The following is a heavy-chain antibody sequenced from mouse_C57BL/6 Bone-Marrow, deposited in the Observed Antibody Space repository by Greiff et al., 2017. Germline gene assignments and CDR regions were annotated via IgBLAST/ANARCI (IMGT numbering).Heavy chain of an antibody. Sequence: VQLQQSGAELVKPGASVKLSCKASGYTFTSYWMHWVKQRPGQGLEWIGMIHPNSGSTNYNEKFKSKATLTVDKSSSTAYRQLSSLTSEDSAVYYCARSRKITTVVSCFDYWGQGTTLTVSS. CDR3: ARSRKITTVVSCFDY. J-gene: IGHJ2*01. CDR2: IHPNSGST. CDR1: GYTFTSYW. V-gene: IGHV1-64*01. D-gene: IGHD1-1*01.